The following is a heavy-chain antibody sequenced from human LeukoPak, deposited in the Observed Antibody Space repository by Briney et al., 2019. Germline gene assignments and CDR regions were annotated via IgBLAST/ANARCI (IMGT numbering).Heavy chain of an antibody. CDR3: ARDPVPTYYYDSSGYDY. J-gene: IGHJ4*02. V-gene: IGHV3-74*01. CDR2: INSDGSST. Sequence: PGGSLRLSCAASGFTFSSYWMHWVRQAPGKGLVWVSRINSDGSSTSYADSVKGRFTTSRDNAKNSLYLQMNSLRAEDTAVHYCARDPVPTYYYDSSGYDYWGQGTLVTVSS. D-gene: IGHD3-22*01. CDR1: GFTFSSYW.